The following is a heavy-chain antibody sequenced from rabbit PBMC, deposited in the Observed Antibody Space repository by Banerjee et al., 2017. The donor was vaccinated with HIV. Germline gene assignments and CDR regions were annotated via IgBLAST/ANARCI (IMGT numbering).Heavy chain of an antibody. D-gene: IGHD4-1*01. J-gene: IGHJ4*01. CDR2: INTSSGNT. CDR3: ARDLAGVIGWNFNL. Sequence: QEQLKETGGGLVQPGESLTLSCKASGFTISSYHTGWVRQAPGKGLEWIACINTSSGNTVYASWAKGRFTISKTSSTTVTLQMTSLTAADTASYFCARDLAGVIGWNFNLWGPGTLVTVS. V-gene: IGHV1S45*01. CDR1: GFTISSYHT.